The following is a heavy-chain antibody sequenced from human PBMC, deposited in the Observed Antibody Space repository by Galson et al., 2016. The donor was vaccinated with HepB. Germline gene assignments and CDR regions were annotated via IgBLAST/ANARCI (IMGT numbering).Heavy chain of an antibody. D-gene: IGHD4-23*01. CDR1: GLSVSTNY. Sequence: SLRLSCAASGLSVSTNYMSWVRQAPGKGLEWVSVMYIDGNPNYADYVKGRFTLSRDNSQNTVYLQMNSLRAEDTAVYYCARDLPVETAGGFDIWGQGTMVTVSS. CDR2: MYIDGNP. CDR3: ARDLPVETAGGFDI. V-gene: IGHV3-53*01. J-gene: IGHJ3*02.